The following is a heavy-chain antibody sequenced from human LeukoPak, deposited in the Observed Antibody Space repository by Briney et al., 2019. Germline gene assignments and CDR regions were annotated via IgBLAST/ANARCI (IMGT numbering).Heavy chain of an antibody. D-gene: IGHD4-17*01. J-gene: IGHJ4*02. V-gene: IGHV3-23*01. CDR3: ATWVYGDYEIDY. CDR1: GFTFSSYA. Sequence: GGSLRLSCAASGFTFSSYAMSWVRQAPGKGLEWASAISGSGGSTYYADSVKGRFTISRDNSKNTLYLQMNSLRAEDTAVYYCATWVYGDYEIDYWGQGTLVTVSS. CDR2: ISGSGGST.